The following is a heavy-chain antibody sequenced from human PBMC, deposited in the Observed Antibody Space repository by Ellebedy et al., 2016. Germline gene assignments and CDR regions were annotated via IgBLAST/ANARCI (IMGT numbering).Heavy chain of an antibody. V-gene: IGHV3-7*01. CDR3: ARDSPGYGAYVN. Sequence: GESLKISCAASGFTFSSYWMSWVRQAPGKGLEWVANIKQDGSEKYYVDSVKGRFTISRDNAKNSLYLQINSLRAEDTAVYYCARDSPGYGAYVNWGQGTLVTVSS. CDR2: IKQDGSEK. D-gene: IGHD4/OR15-4a*01. J-gene: IGHJ4*02. CDR1: GFTFSSYW.